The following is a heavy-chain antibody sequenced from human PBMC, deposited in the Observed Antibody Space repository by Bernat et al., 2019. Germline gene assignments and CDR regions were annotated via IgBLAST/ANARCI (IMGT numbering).Heavy chain of an antibody. CDR1: GYTFTSYG. Sequence: QVQLVQSGAEVKKPGASVKVSCKASGYTFTSYGISWVRQAPGQGLEWMGGIIPIFGTANYAQKFQGRVTITADESTSTAYMELSSLRSEDTAVYYCARGLVRGVATILNYWGQGTLVTVSS. V-gene: IGHV1-69*13. D-gene: IGHD5-12*01. CDR3: ARGLVRGVATILNY. CDR2: IIPIFGTA. J-gene: IGHJ4*02.